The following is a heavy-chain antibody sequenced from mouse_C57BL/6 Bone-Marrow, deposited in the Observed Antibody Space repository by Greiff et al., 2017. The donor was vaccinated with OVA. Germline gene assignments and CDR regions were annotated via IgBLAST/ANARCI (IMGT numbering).Heavy chain of an antibody. CDR2: FYPGSGSI. CDR3: ARHALRGFYYGSRYVYFDV. D-gene: IGHD1-1*01. CDR1: GYTFTEYT. Sequence: QVQLQQSGAELVKPGASVKLSCKASGYTFTEYTIHWVKQRSGQGLEWIGWFYPGSGSIKYNEKFKDKATLTADKSSSTVYMELSRLTSEDSAVYFCARHALRGFYYGSRYVYFDVWGTGTTGTVAS. J-gene: IGHJ1*03. V-gene: IGHV1-62-2*01.